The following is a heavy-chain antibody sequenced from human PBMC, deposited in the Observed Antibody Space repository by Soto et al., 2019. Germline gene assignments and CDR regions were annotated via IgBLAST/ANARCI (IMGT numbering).Heavy chain of an antibody. Sequence: XASLSLTCTVCGGCIRNYYWSWIRQPPGKGLECIGYIYYTGSTNYNPTLKSRVTMSIDTSKNQFSLKLSSVTAADTAVYYCARENIVTDAFDIWGRRTLVTVSS. D-gene: IGHD2-21*01. CDR3: ARENIVTDAFDI. CDR1: GGCIRNYY. CDR2: IYYTGST. V-gene: IGHV4-59*01. J-gene: IGHJ3*02.